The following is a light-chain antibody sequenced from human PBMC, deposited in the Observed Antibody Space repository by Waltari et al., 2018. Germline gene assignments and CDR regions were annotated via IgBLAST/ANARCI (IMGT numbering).Light chain of an antibody. J-gene: IGKJ1*01. CDR1: QSISTY. V-gene: IGKV1-39*01. Sequence: DIQMTQSPSSLSGSVGDSVTITCRASQSISTYLNWYQQKPGKAPKLLISSASSLQRGVPSRFSGSGSGTDFTLTISSLQPEDFATYYCQQSYSSPQTFGQGTKVEIK. CDR3: QQSYSSPQT. CDR2: SAS.